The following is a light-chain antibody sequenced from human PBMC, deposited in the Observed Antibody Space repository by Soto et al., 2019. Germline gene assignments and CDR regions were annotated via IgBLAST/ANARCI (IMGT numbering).Light chain of an antibody. Sequence: QSVLTQPPSVSAAPRQKVTISCSGGTSNIGDNYVCWYQQVPGTAPKLLIYDNNERPPAIPGRFSGSKSGTSATLGITGLQRGDEADYDCAAWDSSLGVVVFGGGTKRPS. CDR1: TSNIGDNY. V-gene: IGLV1-51*01. CDR3: AAWDSSLGVVV. J-gene: IGLJ2*01. CDR2: DNN.